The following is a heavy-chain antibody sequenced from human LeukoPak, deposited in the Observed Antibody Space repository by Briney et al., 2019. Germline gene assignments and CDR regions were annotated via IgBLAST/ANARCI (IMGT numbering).Heavy chain of an antibody. V-gene: IGHV3-11*01. CDR2: ISSSGSTI. D-gene: IGHD3-10*01. CDR1: GFTFSDYY. J-gene: IGHJ6*03. CDR3: VRVWFYYYYMDV. Sequence: PGGSLRLSCAASGFTFSDYYMSWIRQAPGKGLEWVSYISSSGSTIYYADSVKGRFTISRDNAKNSLYLQMNSLRAEDTAVYYCVRVWFYYYYMDVCGKGTTVTVSS.